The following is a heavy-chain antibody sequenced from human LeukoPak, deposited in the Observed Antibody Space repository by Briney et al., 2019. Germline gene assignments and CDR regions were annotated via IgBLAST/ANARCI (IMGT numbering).Heavy chain of an antibody. Sequence: ASVKVSCKASGYTFTGYYMHWVRQAPGQGLEWMGWINPNSGGTNYAQKFQGRVTMTRDTSISTAYMELSRLRSDDTAVYYCARTRRTYYDFSGDLDYWGQGTLVTVSS. V-gene: IGHV1-2*02. CDR1: GYTFTGYY. D-gene: IGHD3-3*01. CDR2: INPNSGGT. J-gene: IGHJ4*02. CDR3: ARTRRTYYDFSGDLDY.